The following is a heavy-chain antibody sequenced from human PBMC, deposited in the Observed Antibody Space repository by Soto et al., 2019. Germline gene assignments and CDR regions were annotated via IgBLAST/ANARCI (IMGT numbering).Heavy chain of an antibody. CDR3: ARGRYCLTGRCFPNWFDS. D-gene: IGHD2-15*01. CDR1: GDSISTVDYF. CDR2: IYKSATT. J-gene: IGHJ5*01. Sequence: SETLSLTCSVSGDSISTVDYFWAWIRQPPGQALEYIGYIYKSATTYYDPSFESRVAISLDTSKSQFSLDVTSVTAADTAVYFCARGRYCLTGRCFPNWFDSWGQGTLVTVSS. V-gene: IGHV4-30-4*01.